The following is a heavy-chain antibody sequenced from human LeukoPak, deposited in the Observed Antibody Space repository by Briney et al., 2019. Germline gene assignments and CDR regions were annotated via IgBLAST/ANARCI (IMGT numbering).Heavy chain of an antibody. J-gene: IGHJ5*02. Sequence: PSQTLSLTCTVSSGSISSVGYYWSWIRQHPGKGLEWIRYIYFSRGTYCNPSLKSRGPISVDTAQNQFSLELSAVTAADTAVYYCARGDYSGPGLAQATNWFDPWGQGTLVTVSS. D-gene: IGHD3-10*01. CDR1: SGSISSVGYY. V-gene: IGHV4-31*03. CDR3: ARGDYSGPGLAQATNWFDP. CDR2: IYFSRGT.